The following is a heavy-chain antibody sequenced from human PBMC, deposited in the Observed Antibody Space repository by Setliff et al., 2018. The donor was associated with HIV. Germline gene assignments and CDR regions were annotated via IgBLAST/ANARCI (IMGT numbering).Heavy chain of an antibody. Sequence: SETLSLTCTVSGGSISSYYWSWIRQPPGKGLEWIGYIYTSGSTNYNPSLKSRVTISVDTSKNQFSLKLSSVTAADTAVYYCARGEVYYYMDVWGKGTTVTVSS. CDR2: IYTSGST. D-gene: IGHD1-26*01. V-gene: IGHV4-4*08. CDR3: ARGEVYYYMDV. J-gene: IGHJ6*03. CDR1: GGSISSYY.